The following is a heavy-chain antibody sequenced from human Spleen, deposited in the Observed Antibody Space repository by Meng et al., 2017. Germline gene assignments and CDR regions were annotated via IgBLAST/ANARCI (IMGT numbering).Heavy chain of an antibody. CDR1: GYTFRTYG. J-gene: IGHJ4*02. CDR3: ARGSSMVIGFEY. CDR2: ISAYNGNT. D-gene: IGHD5-18*01. V-gene: IGHV1-18*01. Sequence: QVHVVQSGSERKEPGASVNISCKTSGYTFRTYGVTWVRQAPGQGLEYLGWISAYNGNTNYAQKLQGRVTMTTDASTSTAYMELRSLRSDDTAIYYCARGSSMVIGFEYWGQGTLVTVSS.